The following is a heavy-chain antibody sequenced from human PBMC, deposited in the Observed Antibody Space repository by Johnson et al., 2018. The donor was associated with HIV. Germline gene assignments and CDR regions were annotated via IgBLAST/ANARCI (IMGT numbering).Heavy chain of an antibody. J-gene: IGHJ3*01. V-gene: IGHV3-30*03. D-gene: IGHD6-13*01. CDR3: ARDRRVAAITYAFDF. Sequence: QVQLVESGGGVVQPGRSLRLSCVASGFTLSTYGMHWVRQAPGRGLEWVAVMSYDGSNKFYADSLKGRFTVSRDISKNTLYLQINGLSAEDTAVYYCARDRRVAAITYAFDFWGQGTMVTVSS. CDR2: MSYDGSNK. CDR1: GFTLSTYG.